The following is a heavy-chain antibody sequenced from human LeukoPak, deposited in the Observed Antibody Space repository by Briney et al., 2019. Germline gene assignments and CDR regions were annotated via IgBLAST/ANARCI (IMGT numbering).Heavy chain of an antibody. CDR3: AGGYDSSGYYSV. V-gene: IGHV1-69*13. CDR2: IIPIFGTA. CDR1: GGTFSSYA. J-gene: IGHJ4*02. D-gene: IGHD3-22*01. Sequence: SVKVSCKASGGTFSSYAISWVRQAPGQGLEWMGGIIPIFGTANYAQKFQGRVTITADESTSTAYMEMSSLRSEDTAVYYCAGGYDSSGYYSVWGQGTLVTVSS.